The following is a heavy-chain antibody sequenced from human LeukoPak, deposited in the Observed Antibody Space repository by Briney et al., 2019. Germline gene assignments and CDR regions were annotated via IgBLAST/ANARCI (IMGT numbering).Heavy chain of an antibody. V-gene: IGHV3-9*01. CDR2: ISWNSGSI. J-gene: IGHJ4*02. D-gene: IGHD2-2*01. CDR1: GFTFDDYA. Sequence: GGSLRLSCAASGFTFDDYAMHWVRQAPGKGLEWVSGISWNSGSIGYADSVKGRFTISRDNSKNALYLQMNSLRAEDTAVYYCVRGLGSYQFDYWGQGTLVTVAS. CDR3: VRGLGSYQFDY.